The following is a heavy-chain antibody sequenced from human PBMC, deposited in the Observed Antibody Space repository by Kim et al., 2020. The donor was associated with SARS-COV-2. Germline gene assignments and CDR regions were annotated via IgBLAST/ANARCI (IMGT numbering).Heavy chain of an antibody. J-gene: IGHJ4*01. CDR3: ARDPYTAGWYGSHFDY. D-gene: IGHD6-19*01. CDR1: GFTFSEYS. V-gene: IGHV3-30*04. Sequence: GGSLRLSCAASGFTFSEYSLHWVRQAPGKGLEWVASISYDETYTYYADSVTGRLTISRDNSKNTIYLQMNSLRTDGTSVYYCARDPYTAGWYGSHFDYWG. CDR2: ISYDETYT.